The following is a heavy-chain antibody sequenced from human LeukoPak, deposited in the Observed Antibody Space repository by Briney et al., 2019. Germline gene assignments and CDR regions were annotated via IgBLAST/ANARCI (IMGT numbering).Heavy chain of an antibody. CDR1: GVSINTGGYY. CDR2: IYFTGAP. V-gene: IGHV4-31*03. D-gene: IGHD3-10*01. J-gene: IGHJ5*02. Sequence: SETLSLTCNVSGVSINTGGYYWHWVRQHPGKGLEWIGSIYFTGAPNYNPSFKSRVIISTDTSKNQFSLQLSSVTAADTAVYYCAYSPGGFQWLDPWGQGTLVTVSS. CDR3: AYSPGGFQWLDP.